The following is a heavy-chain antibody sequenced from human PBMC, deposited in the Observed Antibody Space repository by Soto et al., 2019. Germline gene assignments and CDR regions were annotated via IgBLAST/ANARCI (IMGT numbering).Heavy chain of an antibody. Sequence: AALVWIRQPPGKALEWLALIYGDDTERYSPSLRSRLTITKDTSKNQVVLTVTNVEPVDTATDVSADRRNSYFDVWGKGSLFTV. J-gene: IGHJ4*02. V-gene: IGHV2-5*02. CDR3: ADRRNSYFDV. CDR1: AA. CDR2: IYGDDTE.